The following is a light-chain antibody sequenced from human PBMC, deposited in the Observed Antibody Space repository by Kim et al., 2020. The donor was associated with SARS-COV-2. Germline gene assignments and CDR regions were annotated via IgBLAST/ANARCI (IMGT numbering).Light chain of an antibody. Sequence: SASIGDRVTMSCRASQTIGTNLNWYQQKTGKAPKLLIYAASSLQTGVPSRFSGAGSGTDFTLTINSLQPEDFATYYCQQGSTTPYTFGPGTKLEI. CDR3: QQGSTTPYT. J-gene: IGKJ2*01. V-gene: IGKV1-39*01. CDR1: QTIGTN. CDR2: AAS.